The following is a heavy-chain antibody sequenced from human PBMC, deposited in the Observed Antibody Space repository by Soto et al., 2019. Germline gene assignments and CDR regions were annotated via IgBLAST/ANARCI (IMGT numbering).Heavy chain of an antibody. J-gene: IGHJ6*01. V-gene: IGHV1-69*01. CDR2: IIPIFGTA. Sequence: QVQLVQSGAEVKKPGSSVKVSCKASGGTFSSYAISWVRQAPGQGLEWMGGIIPIFGTANYAQNFQGRVTITADESTSTAYMELSSLRSEDTAVYYCASEEYYDGSGSYYPEDVWGQGTTVTVSS. CDR1: GGTFSSYA. D-gene: IGHD3-10*01. CDR3: ASEEYYDGSGSYYPEDV.